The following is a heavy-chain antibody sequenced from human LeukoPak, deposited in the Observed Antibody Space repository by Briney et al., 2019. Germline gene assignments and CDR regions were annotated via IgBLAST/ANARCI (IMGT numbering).Heavy chain of an antibody. CDR2: VGRDGSEK. V-gene: IGHV3-7*01. J-gene: IGHJ4*02. D-gene: IGHD1-26*01. Sequence: GGSLRLSCAASGFTFSDYWMTWVRQVPGKGREWVANVGRDGSEKNYVDSVEGRFTISRDNAKKSLDLEMNSLRVEDTAQYYCAKVGTWELQRVFENWGQGTLVTVSS. CDR1: GFTFSDYW. CDR3: AKVGTWELQRVFEN.